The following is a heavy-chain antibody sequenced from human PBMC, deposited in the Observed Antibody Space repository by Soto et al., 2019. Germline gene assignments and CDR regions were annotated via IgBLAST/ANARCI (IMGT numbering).Heavy chain of an antibody. CDR1: GGSVSSGAYY. Sequence: SETLSLTCTVSGGSVSSGAYYWTWIRQRPGKGLEWIGYIYYSGSTYYSPSLKSRLSISLDTSKNQFSLRLSSVTAADTAMYSCARERLRAVYDFDIWGQGTMVTVSS. D-gene: IGHD5-12*01. CDR2: IYYSGST. V-gene: IGHV4-31*03. J-gene: IGHJ3*02. CDR3: ARERLRAVYDFDI.